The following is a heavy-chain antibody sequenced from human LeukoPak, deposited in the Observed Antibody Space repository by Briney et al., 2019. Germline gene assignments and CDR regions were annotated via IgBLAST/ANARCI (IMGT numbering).Heavy chain of an antibody. CDR2: IYPGDSDT. D-gene: IGHD5-24*01. V-gene: IGHV5-51*01. Sequence: GESLKISCEVSGDSFTNYWIGWVRQMPGKGLEWMAIIYPGDSDTRYSPSFQGQVTISADKPITTASLQWSSLKASDTAIYYCARPSRSAYTYGIDYWGQGTLVTVSS. CDR3: ARPSRSAYTYGIDY. CDR1: GDSFTNYW. J-gene: IGHJ4*02.